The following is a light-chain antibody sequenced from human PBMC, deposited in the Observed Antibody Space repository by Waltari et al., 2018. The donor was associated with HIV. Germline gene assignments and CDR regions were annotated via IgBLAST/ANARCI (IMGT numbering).Light chain of an antibody. CDR3: QQFYTTPALT. J-gene: IGKJ4*01. Sequence: DIILTQSPDSLAVGLGERAIVNCKSSQSLFYGSKNYLDWYQQKPGQPPRLIFYWASTRESGVPDRFSVSGSGTDFALTITSLQAEDVAVYYCQQFYTTPALTFGGGTRVEVK. V-gene: IGKV4-1*01. CDR1: QSLFYGSKNY. CDR2: WAS.